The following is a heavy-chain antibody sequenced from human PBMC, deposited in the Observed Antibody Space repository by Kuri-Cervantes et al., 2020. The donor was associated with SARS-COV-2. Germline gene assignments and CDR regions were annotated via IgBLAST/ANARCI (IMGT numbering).Heavy chain of an antibody. J-gene: IGHJ6*02. V-gene: IGHV4-34*01. Sequence: SETLSLTCTVSGGSISGYYWSWIRQPPGKGLEWIGEINHSGSTNYNPSLKSRVTISVDTSKNQFSLKLNSVTPEDTAVYYCARDEILTGYYRYYYYGMDVWGQGTTVTVSS. CDR2: INHSGST. D-gene: IGHD3-9*01. CDR3: ARDEILTGYYRYYYYGMDV. CDR1: GGSISGYY.